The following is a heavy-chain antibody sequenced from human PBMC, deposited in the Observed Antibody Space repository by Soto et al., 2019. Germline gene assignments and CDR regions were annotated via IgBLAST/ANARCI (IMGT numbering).Heavy chain of an antibody. V-gene: IGHV3-11*06. CDR2: ISGISTYT. D-gene: IGHD4-17*01. Sequence: QVQLVESGGALVKPGGSLRLSCAASGFTFRDYYLSWMRQAPGKGLESLSYISGISTYTTYADSVRGRFTISMDNAKNSLFPQINNLSAVDTAVYCCARSRYGDYLDNWGQGTLVTVSS. CDR3: ARSRYGDYLDN. CDR1: GFTFRDYY. J-gene: IGHJ4*02.